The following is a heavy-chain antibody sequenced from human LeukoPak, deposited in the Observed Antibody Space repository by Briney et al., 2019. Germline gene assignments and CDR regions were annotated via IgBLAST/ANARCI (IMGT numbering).Heavy chain of an antibody. Sequence: SETLSLTCAVHGGSLSAYYWGWIRQTPGKGLEWIGEINHSGSTNYSPSLKSRVTISVDSSTNHFSLEVRSVTAADTAVYYCARTMFSSSWYGVDHWGQGTLVTVSS. CDR1: GGSLSAYY. D-gene: IGHD6-13*01. J-gene: IGHJ4*02. V-gene: IGHV4-34*01. CDR3: ARTMFSSSWYGVDH. CDR2: INHSGST.